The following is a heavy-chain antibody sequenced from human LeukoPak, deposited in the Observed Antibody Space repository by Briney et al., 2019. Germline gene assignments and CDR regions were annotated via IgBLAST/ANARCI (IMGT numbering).Heavy chain of an antibody. D-gene: IGHD3-16*01. CDR3: AREVRPYVWGLFDAFDI. Sequence: GGSLRLSCAASGFTFSSYAMSWVRQAPGKGLEWVAVISYDGSNKYYADSVKGRFTISRDNSKNTLYLQMNSLRAEDTAVYYCAREVRPYVWGLFDAFDIWGQGTMVTVSS. V-gene: IGHV3-30-3*01. J-gene: IGHJ3*02. CDR1: GFTFSSYA. CDR2: ISYDGSNK.